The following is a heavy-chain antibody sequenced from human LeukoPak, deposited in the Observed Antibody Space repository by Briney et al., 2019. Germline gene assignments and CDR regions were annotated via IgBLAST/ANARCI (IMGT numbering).Heavy chain of an antibody. J-gene: IGHJ4*02. CDR1: GGTFSSYA. V-gene: IGHV1-69*05. Sequence: SVKVSCKASGGTFSSYAISWVRQAPGQGLEWMGRIIPIFGTANYAQKLQGRVTMTTDTSTSTAYMELRSLRSEDTAVYYCARDRCSGGSCYSGVFDYWGQGTLVTVSS. CDR2: IIPIFGTA. CDR3: ARDRCSGGSCYSGVFDY. D-gene: IGHD2-15*01.